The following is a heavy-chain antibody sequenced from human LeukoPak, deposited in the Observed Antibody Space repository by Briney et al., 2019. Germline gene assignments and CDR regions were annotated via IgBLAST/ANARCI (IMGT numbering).Heavy chain of an antibody. CDR2: IHYSGST. Sequence: KPSETLSLTCTVSGGSISSFYWNWIRQPPGKGLEWIGYIHYSGSTNYNSSLKSRVTISVGTSKNQFSLKLRSVTAADTAVYYCARGRDSYTNSYRFDPWGQGTLVTVSS. CDR1: GGSISSFY. V-gene: IGHV4-59*01. CDR3: ARGRDSYTNSYRFDP. D-gene: IGHD6-6*01. J-gene: IGHJ5*02.